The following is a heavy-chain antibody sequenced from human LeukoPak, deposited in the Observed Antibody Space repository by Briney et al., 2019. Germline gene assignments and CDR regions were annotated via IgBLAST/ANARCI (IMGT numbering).Heavy chain of an antibody. J-gene: IGHJ3*02. CDR1: GFTFSSYS. V-gene: IGHV3-48*04. D-gene: IGHD4-17*01. Sequence: GGSLRLSCAASGFTFSSYSMNWVRQAPGKGLEWVSYISSSSSTTYYADSVKGRFTISRDNAKNSLYLQMNSLRAEDTAVYYCAREDYEADAFDIWGQGTMVTVSS. CDR2: ISSSSSTT. CDR3: AREDYEADAFDI.